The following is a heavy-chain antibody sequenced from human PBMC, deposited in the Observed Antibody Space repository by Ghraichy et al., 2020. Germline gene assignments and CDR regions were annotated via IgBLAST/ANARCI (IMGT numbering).Heavy chain of an antibody. V-gene: IGHV3-43*01. Sequence: GESLRLSCAASGFTFDDYTMHWVRQAPGKGLEWVSLISWDGGSTYYADSVKGRFTISRDNSKNSLYLQMNSLRTEDTALYYCAKDIRRSRCSSTSCYVFGGMDVWGQGTTVTVSS. CDR3: AKDIRRSRCSSTSCYVFGGMDV. D-gene: IGHD2-2*01. CDR2: ISWDGGST. J-gene: IGHJ6*02. CDR1: GFTFDDYT.